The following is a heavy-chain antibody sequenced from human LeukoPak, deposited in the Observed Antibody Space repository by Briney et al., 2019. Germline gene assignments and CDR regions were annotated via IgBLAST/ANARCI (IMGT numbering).Heavy chain of an antibody. V-gene: IGHV4-59*08. J-gene: IGHJ4*02. D-gene: IGHD6-19*01. CDR2: IYCSGST. CDR3: ARHGYSSGWSFDY. CDR1: GGSISSYY. Sequence: SETLSLTCTVSGGSISSYYWSWIRQPPGKGLEWIGYIYCSGSTNYNPSLKSRVTISVDTSKNQFSLKLSSVTAADTAVYYCARHGYSSGWSFDYWGQGTLVTVSS.